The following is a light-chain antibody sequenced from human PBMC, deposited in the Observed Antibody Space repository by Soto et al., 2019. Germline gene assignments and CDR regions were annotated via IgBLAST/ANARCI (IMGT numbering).Light chain of an antibody. J-gene: IGKJ1*01. CDR2: WAS. CDR3: QQFYLTPPWT. Sequence: IVMTQSPDSLAVSLGERATINCKSSQSILYTSNNKNYLAWYQQKPGQPPKLLIYWASTRESGVPDRFSGSGSGTDFTLTISSLQAEDVALYYCQQFYLTPPWTFGQGTKVEIK. CDR1: QSILYTSNNKNY. V-gene: IGKV4-1*01.